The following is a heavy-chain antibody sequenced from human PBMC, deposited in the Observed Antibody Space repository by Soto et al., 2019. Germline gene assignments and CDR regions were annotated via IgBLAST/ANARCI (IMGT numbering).Heavy chain of an antibody. D-gene: IGHD6-13*01. CDR2: IYHSGST. CDR3: ARSVFLAAAGSPIFDY. V-gene: IGHV4-4*02. Sequence: SETLSRTCAVSGGSISSSNWWSCFRQPPGKGLEWIGEIYHSGSTNYNPSLKSRVTISVDKSKNQFSLKLSSVTAADTAVYYCARSVFLAAAGSPIFDYWGQGTLVTVSS. CDR1: GGSISSSNW. J-gene: IGHJ4*02.